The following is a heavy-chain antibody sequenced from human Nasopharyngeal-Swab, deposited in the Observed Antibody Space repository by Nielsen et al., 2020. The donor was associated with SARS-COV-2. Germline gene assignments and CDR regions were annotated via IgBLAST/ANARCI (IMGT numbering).Heavy chain of an antibody. CDR1: GFTVTSNY. Sequence: GESLKISCAASGFTVTSNYMTWVRQAPGKGLEWVSVVYTDGSASQANSVKGRFTVSRDNAKNTLYLQMNSLRAEDTAVYYCARVPSREWGQGTLVTVSS. D-gene: IGHD3-10*01. CDR2: VYTDGSA. J-gene: IGHJ4*02. V-gene: IGHV3-53*01. CDR3: ARVPSRE.